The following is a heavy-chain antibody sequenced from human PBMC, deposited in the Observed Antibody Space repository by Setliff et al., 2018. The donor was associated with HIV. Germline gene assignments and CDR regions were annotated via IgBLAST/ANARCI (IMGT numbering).Heavy chain of an antibody. CDR3: ARFRKFQLVGALDY. CDR2: IGTYNGDT. V-gene: IGHV1-8*02. Sequence: GASVKVSCKASGYTFTSSGITWVRQAPGQGLEWMGWIGTYNGDTGYAQKFQGRVTMTRNTSISTAYMELSSLRSEDTAVYYCARFRKFQLVGALDYWGQGNLVTAPQ. D-gene: IGHD1-26*01. J-gene: IGHJ4*02. CDR1: GYTFTSSG.